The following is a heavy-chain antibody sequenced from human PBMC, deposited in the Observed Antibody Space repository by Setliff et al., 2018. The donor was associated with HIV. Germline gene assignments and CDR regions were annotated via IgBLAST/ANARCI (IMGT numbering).Heavy chain of an antibody. CDR1: GFTVSSNY. J-gene: IGHJ4*02. CDR3: ATHRVGQRPWLSDF. D-gene: IGHD5-12*01. V-gene: IGHV3-53*01. CDR2: IYSGGST. Sequence: GGSLRLSCAASGFTVSSNYMSWVRQAPGKGLEWVSVIYSGGSTYYADSVKGRFTISRDNAKNALYLQMNSLRAEDTAVYYCATHRVGQRPWLSDFWGQGTLVTVSS.